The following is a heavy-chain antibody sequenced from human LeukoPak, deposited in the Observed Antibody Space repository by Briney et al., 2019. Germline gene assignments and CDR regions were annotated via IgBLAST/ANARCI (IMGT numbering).Heavy chain of an antibody. V-gene: IGHV3-74*01. Sequence: GGSLRLSCSASGFTFSDYWFHWVRQVPGKGLAWVSRINSDGSSVRYADSVEGRFTISRDNTRNTLSLQMNSLRVEDTAVYYCVRGRSRFLEWLLFDYWGQGTLVTVSS. CDR2: INSDGSSV. CDR3: VRGRSRFLEWLLFDY. D-gene: IGHD3-3*01. J-gene: IGHJ4*02. CDR1: GFTFSDYW.